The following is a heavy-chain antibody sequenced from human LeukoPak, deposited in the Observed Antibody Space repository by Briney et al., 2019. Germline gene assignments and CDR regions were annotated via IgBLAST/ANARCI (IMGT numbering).Heavy chain of an antibody. D-gene: IGHD1-1*01. CDR1: GYTFSSYS. CDR3: AKVSPTGRAFDC. Sequence: TGGSLRLSCAASGYTFSSYSMTWVRQAPGEGLEWVSVIYTTGKAYYADSVKGRFSISRDNSKNTVYLQMNSLRAEDTAVCYCAKVSPTGRAFDCWGQGTLVTVSS. J-gene: IGHJ4*02. CDR2: IYTTGKA. V-gene: IGHV3-53*01.